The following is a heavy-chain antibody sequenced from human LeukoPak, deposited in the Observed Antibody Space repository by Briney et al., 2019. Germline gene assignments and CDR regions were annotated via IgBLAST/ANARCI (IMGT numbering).Heavy chain of an antibody. V-gene: IGHV3-23*01. J-gene: IGHJ6*03. CDR2: ISGSGGST. Sequence: GGSLRPSCAASGFTFSSYAMSWVRQAPGKGLEWVSAISGSGGSTYYADSVRGRFTISRDNSKNTLYLQMNSLRAEDTAVYLGVVATKDYYYYMDVWGTGTTVTVSS. CDR3: VVATKDYYYYMDV. D-gene: IGHD2-21*01. CDR1: GFTFSSYA.